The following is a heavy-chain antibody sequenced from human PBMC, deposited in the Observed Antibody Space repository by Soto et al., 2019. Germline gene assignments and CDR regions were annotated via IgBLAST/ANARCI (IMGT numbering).Heavy chain of an antibody. CDR2: IYYSGST. CDR1: GGSISSRSYY. V-gene: IGHV4-39*01. D-gene: IGHD3-3*01. J-gene: IGHJ4*02. CDR3: ARLDYDFWSGYLDY. Sequence: PSETLSLTCTVSGGSISSRSYYWGWIRQPPGKGLEWIGSIYYSGSTYYNPSLKSRVTISVDTSKNQFSLKLSSVTAADTAVYYCARLDYDFWSGYLDYWVQGPLVTVSS.